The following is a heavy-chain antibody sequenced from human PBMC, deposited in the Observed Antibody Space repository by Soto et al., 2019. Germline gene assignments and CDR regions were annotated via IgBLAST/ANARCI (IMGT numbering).Heavy chain of an antibody. V-gene: IGHV5-51*01. CDR1: GYSFPSYW. D-gene: IGHD3-22*01. Sequence: GESLKISCKGSGYSFPSYWIGWVRQMPGKGLEWMGIIYPGDSDTRYSPSFQGQVTISADKSIGTAYLQWSSLKASDTAIYYCARLYHFGTSARSTGDFDSWGQGTPVTVSP. J-gene: IGHJ4*02. CDR3: ARLYHFGTSARSTGDFDS. CDR2: IYPGDSDT.